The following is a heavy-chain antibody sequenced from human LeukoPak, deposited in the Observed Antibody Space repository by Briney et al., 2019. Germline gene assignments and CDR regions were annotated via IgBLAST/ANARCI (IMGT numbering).Heavy chain of an antibody. CDR1: GFTFRSYW. V-gene: IGHV3-7*04. D-gene: IGHD3-10*01. CDR3: AREYYYGSGSYYNGY. J-gene: IGHJ4*02. CDR2: IKQDGGDK. Sequence: GGSLRLSCAASGFTFRSYWMTWVRQAPGKGLEWVANIKQDGGDKYYVDSVKGRFTISRDNAKNSLYLQMNGLRAEDTAVYYCAREYYYGSGSYYNGYWGQGTLVTVSS.